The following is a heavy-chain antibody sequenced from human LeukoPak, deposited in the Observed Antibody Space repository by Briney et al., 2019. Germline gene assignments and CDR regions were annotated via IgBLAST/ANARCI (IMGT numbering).Heavy chain of an antibody. V-gene: IGHV4-31*03. Sequence: PSETLSLTCTVSGGSISSGGYYWSWIRQHPGTGLEWIGYIYYSGSTYYNPSLKSRVTIPVDTSKNQFSLKLSSVTAADTAVYYCARAVVRGVIYFDYWGQGTLVTVSS. CDR2: IYYSGST. CDR1: GGSISSGGYY. CDR3: ARAVVRGVIYFDY. D-gene: IGHD3-10*01. J-gene: IGHJ4*02.